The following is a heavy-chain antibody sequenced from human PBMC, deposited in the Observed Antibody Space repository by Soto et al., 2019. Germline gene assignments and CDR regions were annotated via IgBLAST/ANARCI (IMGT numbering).Heavy chain of an antibody. CDR1: GFTFSSYS. D-gene: IGHD4-17*01. V-gene: IGHV3-48*01. CDR3: ARDLRDTAHYVDYTRRCRDNWFDP. CDR2: SSSSSSTI. J-gene: IGHJ5*02. Sequence: VLLVESGGGLVQPVGSLRLSCAASGFTFSSYSMNWVRQAPGNGLVWVSYSSSSSSTIYYADSVKGRFTISRDTAKNSLYLLKNSLRAEDTAVYNYARDLRDTAHYVDYTRRCRDNWFDPLGQEPLVTV.